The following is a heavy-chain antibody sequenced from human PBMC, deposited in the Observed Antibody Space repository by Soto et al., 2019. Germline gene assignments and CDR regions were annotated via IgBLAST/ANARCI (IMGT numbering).Heavy chain of an antibody. Sequence: PSETLSLTCAVYGGSFSGYYWSWIRQPPGKGLEWIGEINHSGSTNYNPSLKSRVTISVDTSKNQFSLKLSSVTAADTAVYYCARVLPPIVVVPAAIRGWFDPWGQGTLVTVSS. J-gene: IGHJ5*02. V-gene: IGHV4-34*01. CDR1: GGSFSGYY. D-gene: IGHD2-2*01. CDR3: ARVLPPIVVVPAAIRGWFDP. CDR2: INHSGST.